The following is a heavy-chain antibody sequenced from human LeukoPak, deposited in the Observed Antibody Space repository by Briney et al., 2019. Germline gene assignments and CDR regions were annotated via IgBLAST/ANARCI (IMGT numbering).Heavy chain of an antibody. CDR1: GYTFTGYY. J-gene: IGHJ4*02. V-gene: IGHV1-2*06. CDR3: ARALGEGITMIVVEEGTFDY. CDR2: INPNSDGT. D-gene: IGHD3-22*01. Sequence: GASVKVSCKASGYTFTGYYMHWVRQAPGQGLEWMGRINPNSDGTNYAQKFQGRVTMTRDTSISTAYMELSRLRSDDTAVCYCARALGEGITMIVVEEGTFDYWGQGTLVTVSS.